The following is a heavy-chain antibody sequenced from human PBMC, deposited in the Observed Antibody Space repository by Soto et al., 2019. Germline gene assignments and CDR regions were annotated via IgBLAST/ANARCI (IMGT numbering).Heavy chain of an antibody. V-gene: IGHV1-18*01. CDR2: ISAYNGNT. D-gene: IGHD2-15*01. CDR3: ARFSGGSYNTYYFYYGMDV. CDR1: GYTFTSTG. J-gene: IGHJ6*02. Sequence: QVPLVQSAAEVKKPGASVKVSCKASGYTFTSTGVTWVRQAPGQGLEWMGWISAYNGNTKYAQDLQGRVTMTTDTSTSPAYMELRSLRSDDTAVYYCARFSGGSYNTYYFYYGMDVWGQGTTVTVSS.